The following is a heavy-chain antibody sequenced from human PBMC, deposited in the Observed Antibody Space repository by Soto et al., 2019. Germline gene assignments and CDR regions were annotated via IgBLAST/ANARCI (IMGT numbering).Heavy chain of an antibody. CDR1: GASISSGNYY. D-gene: IGHD1-26*01. Sequence: SETLSLTCTVSGASISSGNYYWTWIRQHTGEGLEWIGYIYYSGGTFYNPSLKSRLSMSVDTSKNQFSLRLNSVTAADTAVYYCARLRAVGATAADCWGQGTLVTVSS. CDR2: IYYSGGT. CDR3: ARLRAVGATAADC. V-gene: IGHV4-31*02. J-gene: IGHJ4*02.